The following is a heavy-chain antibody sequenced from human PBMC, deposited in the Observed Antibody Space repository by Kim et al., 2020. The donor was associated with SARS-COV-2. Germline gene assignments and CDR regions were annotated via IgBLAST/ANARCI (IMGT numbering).Heavy chain of an antibody. Sequence: ASVKVSCKPSGYTFSSYGITWVRQAPGQGLEWLGWLSAHNGFTNYAQNFRGRVTMSADTSTSTAYMELSSLRSDDTAVYYCARRYDDLRKYGMDVWGQGTTVTVSS. CDR2: LSAHNGFT. CDR1: GYTFSSYG. D-gene: IGHD3-3*01. CDR3: ARRYDDLRKYGMDV. J-gene: IGHJ6*02. V-gene: IGHV1-18*01.